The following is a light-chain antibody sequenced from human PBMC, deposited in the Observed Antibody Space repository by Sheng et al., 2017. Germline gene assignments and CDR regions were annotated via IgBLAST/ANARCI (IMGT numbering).Light chain of an antibody. Sequence: EIVMTQSPATLSVSPGERATLYCRASQSVSSNLAWYQQKPGQAPRLLIYAASTRATGIPARFSGSGSGTEFTLTISSLQSEDFAVYHCQQYNNWPYTFGQGTNLEI. CDR1: QSVSSN. CDR3: QQYNNWPYT. V-gene: IGKV3-15*01. CDR2: AAS. J-gene: IGKJ2*01.